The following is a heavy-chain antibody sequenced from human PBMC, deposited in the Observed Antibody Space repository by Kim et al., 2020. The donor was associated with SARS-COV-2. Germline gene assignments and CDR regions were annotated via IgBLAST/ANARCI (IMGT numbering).Heavy chain of an antibody. Sequence: KGRFTISRDNPENALYLQMNSLRPEDTAVYYCAKAVVRGVNYYYYGMDVWGQGTTVAVSS. V-gene: IGHV3-30*02. CDR3: AKAVVRGVNYYYYGMDV. J-gene: IGHJ6*01. D-gene: IGHD3-10*01.